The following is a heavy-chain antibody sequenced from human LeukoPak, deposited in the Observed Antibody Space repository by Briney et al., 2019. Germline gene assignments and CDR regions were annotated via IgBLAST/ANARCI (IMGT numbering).Heavy chain of an antibody. Sequence: PGRSLRLSCAASGFTFSSYAMPWVRQAPGKGLEWVAVISYDGSNKYYADSVKGRFTISRDNSKNTLYLQMNSLRAEDTAVYYCARDSGWAFDYWGQGTLVTVSS. V-gene: IGHV3-30-3*01. J-gene: IGHJ4*02. CDR1: GFTFSSYA. D-gene: IGHD6-19*01. CDR2: ISYDGSNK. CDR3: ARDSGWAFDY.